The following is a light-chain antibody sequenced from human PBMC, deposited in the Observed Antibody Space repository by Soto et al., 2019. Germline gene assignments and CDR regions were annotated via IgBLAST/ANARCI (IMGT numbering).Light chain of an antibody. J-gene: IGKJ1*01. CDR2: AAS. V-gene: IGKV1-39*01. CDR3: QQSYSNLWT. Sequence: DIHMTQSPSSLSASVGDRVTITCRAIQSISSYLNWYQQKPGKAPKLLIYAASSLQSGVPSRFSGSGSGTDFTLTISSLQPEDFATYYCQQSYSNLWTFGQGTKVDIK. CDR1: QSISSY.